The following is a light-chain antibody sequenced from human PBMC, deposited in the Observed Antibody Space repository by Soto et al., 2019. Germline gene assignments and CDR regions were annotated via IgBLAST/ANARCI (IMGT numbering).Light chain of an antibody. CDR1: QSVSSSY. CDR2: GAS. CDR3: QQYGSSPQT. Sequence: EIVLTQSPDTLSLPPGERATLSCRASQSVSSSYLAWYQQKPGQAPRLLIYGASSRATGIPDRFSGSGSGTDFTLTISRLEPEDFAVYYCQQYGSSPQTFGQGTKVEIK. J-gene: IGKJ1*01. V-gene: IGKV3-20*01.